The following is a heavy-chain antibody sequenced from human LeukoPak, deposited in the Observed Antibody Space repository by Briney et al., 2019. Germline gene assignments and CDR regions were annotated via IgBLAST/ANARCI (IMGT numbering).Heavy chain of an antibody. V-gene: IGHV1-69*13. CDR2: IIPIFCTA. CDR1: GGTFSSYA. Sequence: SVKVSCKASGGTFSSYAISWVRQAPAQGLEGMEGIIPIFCTANYAQKFQGRVTNTASDSTSTAYMELSSLRSEDTAVYYCARGDYDFWIGSRDYWGQGTLVTVSS. J-gene: IGHJ4*02. D-gene: IGHD3-3*01. CDR3: ARGDYDFWIGSRDY.